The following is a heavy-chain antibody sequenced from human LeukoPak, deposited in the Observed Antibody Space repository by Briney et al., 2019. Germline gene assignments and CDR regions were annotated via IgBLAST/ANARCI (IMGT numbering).Heavy chain of an antibody. CDR3: ARANWNGPNWLDP. CDR1: GFTFSSYG. CDR2: ISGSGGST. D-gene: IGHD1-1*01. V-gene: IGHV3-23*01. Sequence: GGSLRLSCAASGFTFSSYGMSWVRQAPGKGLEWVSAISGSGGSTYYADSVKGRFTISRDNSKNTLYLQMNSLRAEDTAVYYCARANWNGPNWLDPWGQGTLVTVSS. J-gene: IGHJ5*02.